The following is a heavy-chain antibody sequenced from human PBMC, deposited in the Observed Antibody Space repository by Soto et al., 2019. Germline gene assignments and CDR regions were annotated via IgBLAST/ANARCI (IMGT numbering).Heavy chain of an antibody. D-gene: IGHD1-1*01. J-gene: IGHJ3*02. CDR3: AQALVFTGGDGFDI. V-gene: IGHV4-31*02. CDR1: GGSITTGGRY. Sequence: QVRLQEWGPGLVKPSQTLSLKCSVSGGSITTGGRYWSWIRQLPGKGLEWIGDIYYSGNTYDNASLKSRVTISVEAAKNQFSLKLSSVTAAVTAVYYCAQALVFTGGDGFDIWGQGRLVTVSS. CDR2: IYYSGNT.